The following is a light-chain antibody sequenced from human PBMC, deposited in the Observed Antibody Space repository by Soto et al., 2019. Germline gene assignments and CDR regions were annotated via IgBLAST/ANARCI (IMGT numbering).Light chain of an antibody. Sequence: EVVLTQSPATLSLSPGERATLSCRASQSVSVNFAWYQHKPGQAPRPLIYSASDRAPGIPARFSGSGSGTEFTLTISSLEPEDFAVDYCQERNRWPRGTFGAGTKVEIK. V-gene: IGKV3-11*01. CDR3: QERNRWPRGT. CDR2: SAS. J-gene: IGKJ4*01. CDR1: QSVSVN.